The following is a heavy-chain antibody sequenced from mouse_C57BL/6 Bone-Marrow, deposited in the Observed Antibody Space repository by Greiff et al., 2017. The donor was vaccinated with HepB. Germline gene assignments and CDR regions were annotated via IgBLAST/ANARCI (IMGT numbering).Heavy chain of an antibody. CDR2: ISNGGGST. Sequence: EVQVVESGGGLVQPGGSLKLSCAASGFTFSDYYMYWVRQTPEKRLEWVAYISNGGGSTYYPDTVKGRFTISRDNAKNTLYLQMSRLKSEDTAMYYCARHQGNYRYFDYWGQGTTLTVSS. J-gene: IGHJ2*01. CDR3: ARHQGNYRYFDY. CDR1: GFTFSDYY. D-gene: IGHD2-1*01. V-gene: IGHV5-12*01.